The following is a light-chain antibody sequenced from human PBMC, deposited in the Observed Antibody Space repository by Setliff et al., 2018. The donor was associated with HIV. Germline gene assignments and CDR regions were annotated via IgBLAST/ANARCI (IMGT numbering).Light chain of an antibody. CDR3: SSYVESGTLV. CDR2: EVT. Sequence: QSVLTQPASVSASPGQPITISCTGTSSDVGVYNLVSWYQQHPGKAPKLMIYEVTKRPSGVSNRFSGSKSGYTASLTISGLQVEDEADYYCSSYVESGTLVFGGGTKVTVL. CDR1: SSDVGVYNL. V-gene: IGLV2-23*02. J-gene: IGLJ3*02.